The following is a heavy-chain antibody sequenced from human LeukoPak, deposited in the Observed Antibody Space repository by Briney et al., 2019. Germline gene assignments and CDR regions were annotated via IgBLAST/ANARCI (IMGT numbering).Heavy chain of an antibody. CDR2: IYYSGST. D-gene: IGHD6-13*01. J-gene: IGHJ4*02. V-gene: IGHV4-59*01. CDR3: AVAGQTMDSSSWYYFDY. CDR1: GGSISSYY. Sequence: SETLSLTCTVSGGSISSYYWSWIRQPPGKGLEWIGYIYYSGSTNYNPSLKSRVTISVDTSKNQFSLKLSSVTAADTAVYYCAVAGQTMDSSSWYYFDYWGQGTLVTVSS.